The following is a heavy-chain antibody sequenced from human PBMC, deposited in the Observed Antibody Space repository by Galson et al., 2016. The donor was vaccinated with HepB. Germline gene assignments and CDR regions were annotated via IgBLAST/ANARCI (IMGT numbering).Heavy chain of an antibody. Sequence: SLRLSCAGSGFNFSDHGMNWVRQAPGKGLEWIAYISSTRSTIFSAYSVKGRFTISRDNAQNSLSLQIHSLRDDDTAVYYCARGAGRDFWTEYGNYFDHWGQGMLVTVSS. CDR3: ARGAGRDFWTEYGNYFDH. CDR2: ISSTRSTI. CDR1: GFNFSDHG. V-gene: IGHV3-48*02. J-gene: IGHJ4*02. D-gene: IGHD3/OR15-3a*01.